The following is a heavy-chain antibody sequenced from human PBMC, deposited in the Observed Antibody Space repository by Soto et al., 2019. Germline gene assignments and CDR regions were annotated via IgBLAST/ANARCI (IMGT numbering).Heavy chain of an antibody. J-gene: IGHJ5*02. CDR1: GGTFSSYT. CDR3: ARPHVQGLWYWFDP. V-gene: IGHV1-69*02. Sequence: QVQLVQSGAEVKKPGSSVKVSCKASGGTFSSYTISWVRQAPGQGLEWMGRIIPILGIANYAQKFQGRVKXXAXKXXSTAYMELSSLSSEDTAVYYCARPHVQGLWYWFDPWGQGTLVTVSS. D-gene: IGHD2-21*01. CDR2: IIPILGIA.